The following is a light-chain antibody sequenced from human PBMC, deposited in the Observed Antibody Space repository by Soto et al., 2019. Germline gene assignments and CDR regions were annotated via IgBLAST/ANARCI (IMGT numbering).Light chain of an antibody. CDR2: EVS. CDR1: SSDVGGYNY. CDR3: SSYAGSNVYV. Sequence: QSALTQPPSASGSPGRSVTISCIGTSSDVGGYNYVSWYQQHPGKAPKLMIYEVSKRPSGVPDRFSGSKSGNTASLTVSGLQAEDEADYYCSSYAGSNVYVFGTGTKSPS. J-gene: IGLJ1*01. V-gene: IGLV2-8*01.